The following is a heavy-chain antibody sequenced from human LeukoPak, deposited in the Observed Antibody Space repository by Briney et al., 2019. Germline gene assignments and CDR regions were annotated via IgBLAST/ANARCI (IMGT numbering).Heavy chain of an antibody. D-gene: IGHD4-23*01. Sequence: ASVKVSCKASGYTFTGYYMHWVRQAPGQGLEWMGWINPNSGGTNYAQKFQGRVTMTRDTSISTAYMELRSLRSDDTAVYYCARVDSGLSWPYGGKGWFDPWGQGTLVTVSS. CDR3: ARVDSGLSWPYGGKGWFDP. J-gene: IGHJ5*02. CDR2: INPNSGGT. V-gene: IGHV1-2*02. CDR1: GYTFTGYY.